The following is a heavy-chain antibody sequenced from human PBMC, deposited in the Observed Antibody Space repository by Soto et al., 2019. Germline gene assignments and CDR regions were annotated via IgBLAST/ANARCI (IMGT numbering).Heavy chain of an antibody. D-gene: IGHD1-26*01. Sequence: EVQLVESGGGLVQPGGSLRLSCAASGFTFSSYSMNWVRQAPGKGLEWVSYISSSSSTIYYADSVKGRFTISRDNAKNSLYLQMNSLRAEDMAVYYCARESGLNWFGPWGQGTLVTVSS. CDR2: ISSSSSTI. CDR3: ARESGLNWFGP. CDR1: GFTFSSYS. V-gene: IGHV3-48*01. J-gene: IGHJ5*02.